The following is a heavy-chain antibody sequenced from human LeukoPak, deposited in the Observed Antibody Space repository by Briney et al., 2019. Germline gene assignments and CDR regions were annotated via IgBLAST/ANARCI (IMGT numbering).Heavy chain of an antibody. Sequence: SETLSLTCTVSGGSISSGDYYWSWIRQPPGKGLEWIGYIYYSGSTYYNPSLKSRVTISVDTSKNQFSLKLSSVTAVDTAVYYCARDDFDHCFDYWGQGTLVTVSS. D-gene: IGHD3-9*01. CDR3: ARDDFDHCFDY. V-gene: IGHV4-30-4*01. CDR1: GGSISSGDYY. J-gene: IGHJ4*02. CDR2: IYYSGST.